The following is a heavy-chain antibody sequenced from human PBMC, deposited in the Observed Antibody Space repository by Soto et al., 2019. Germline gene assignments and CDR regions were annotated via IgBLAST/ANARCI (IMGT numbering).Heavy chain of an antibody. CDR2: TYYRSKWYN. CDR3: ARAPGYDHYHYYGMDV. D-gene: IGHD3-3*01. V-gene: IGHV6-1*01. J-gene: IGHJ6*02. Sequence: QVQLQQSGPGLVKPSQTLSLTCAISGDSVSSNSAAWYWIRQSPSRGLEWLGRTYYRSKWYNDYAVSVNSRITINPDTSKNQFSLQMNSVTPEDTAVYYCARAPGYDHYHYYGMDVWGQGTTVTVSS. CDR1: GDSVSSNSAA.